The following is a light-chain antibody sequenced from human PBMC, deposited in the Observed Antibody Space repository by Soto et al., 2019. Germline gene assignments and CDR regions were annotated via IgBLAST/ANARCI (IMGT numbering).Light chain of an antibody. CDR3: LHCGTSTPYT. V-gene: IGKV3-20*01. CDR1: QSWTSYY. Sequence: EIGWTQSPGILPLSPGERATLSCRASQSWTSYYVGWYQQKPGQPPRLLIYEVSNRATGIPARLSGSGSGTNFPLTIREPEPEDFGVLFRLHCGTSTPYTFGRETTVELK. CDR2: EVS. J-gene: IGKJ2*01.